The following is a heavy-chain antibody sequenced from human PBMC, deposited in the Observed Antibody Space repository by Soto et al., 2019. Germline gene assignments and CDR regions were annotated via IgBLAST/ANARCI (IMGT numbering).Heavy chain of an antibody. D-gene: IGHD5-12*01. V-gene: IGHV1-69*12. CDR3: VRVVAIPGYPDN. J-gene: IGHJ4*02. Sequence: QVQLVQSGAEVRQPASSVKVSCKTSGGTFSSYAISWVRQAPGQGLEWMGGIVPIVDTSTYAQKFQGRVTXXAXQSTRTAYMELSSLRSDDTAVYYCVRVVAIPGYPDNWGQGTLVTVSS. CDR2: IVPIVDTS. CDR1: GGTFSSYA.